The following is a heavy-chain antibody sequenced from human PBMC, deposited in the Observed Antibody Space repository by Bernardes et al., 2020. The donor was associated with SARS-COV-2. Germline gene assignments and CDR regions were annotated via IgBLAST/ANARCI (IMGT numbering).Heavy chain of an antibody. V-gene: IGHV3-30*03. J-gene: IGHJ4*02. D-gene: IGHD4-4*01. Sequence: GGSLRLSCAASGFTFSSYGMHWVRQAPGKGLEWVAVISYDGSKKYYADSVKGRSTISRDNSKNTLYLQTNSLRAEDTAVYYCARDRSNDYSNYDAVLDNWGQGTLVTVSS. CDR1: GFTFSSYG. CDR2: ISYDGSKK. CDR3: ARDRSNDYSNYDAVLDN.